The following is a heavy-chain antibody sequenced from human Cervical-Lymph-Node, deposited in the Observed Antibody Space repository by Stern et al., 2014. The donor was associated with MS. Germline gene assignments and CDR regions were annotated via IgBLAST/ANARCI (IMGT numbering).Heavy chain of an antibody. D-gene: IGHD3-22*01. CDR2: ISSSSSYI. CDR3: ARDRTGYYDSSGYPFDP. V-gene: IGHV3-21*01. J-gene: IGHJ5*02. Sequence: EVQLVESGGGLVKPGGSLRLSCAASGFTFSSYSMNWVRQAPGKGLEWVSSISSSSSYIYYGDSGKGRFTISRDNAKNSLFLQMNSLRAEDTAIYYCARDRTGYYDSSGYPFDPWGQGTLVTVSS. CDR1: GFTFSSYS.